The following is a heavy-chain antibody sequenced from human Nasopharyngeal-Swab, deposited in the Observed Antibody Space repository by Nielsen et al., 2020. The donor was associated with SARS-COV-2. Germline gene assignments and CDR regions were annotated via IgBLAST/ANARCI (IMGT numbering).Heavy chain of an antibody. V-gene: IGHV7-4-1*02. CDR2: INTNTGNP. D-gene: IGHD6-13*01. J-gene: IGHJ5*02. CDR3: TRGSQIYLLLAAAGTRGFDP. CDR1: GYTFTSYS. Sequence: SVNVSCKASGYTFTSYSMNLVRQAPGQGLDWMGWINTNTGNPTYVQGFTGRFVFSLDTSVSTAYLQISSLKAEDTAVYYCTRGSQIYLLLAAAGTRGFDPWGQGTLVTVSS.